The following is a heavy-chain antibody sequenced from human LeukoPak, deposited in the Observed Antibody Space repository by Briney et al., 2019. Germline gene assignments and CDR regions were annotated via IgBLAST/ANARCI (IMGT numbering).Heavy chain of an antibody. Sequence: ASVKVSCKASGYTFTDYYIHWVRQAPGQGLEWMAWINPNSGGTSFAQKFRDRVTVTRDTSISTAYMGLSRLTSDDTAVYYCATLGLNIVGSTTDFDYRGQGTLVTVSS. V-gene: IGHV1-2*02. D-gene: IGHD1-26*01. CDR2: INPNSGGT. CDR3: ATLGLNIVGSTTDFDY. J-gene: IGHJ4*02. CDR1: GYTFTDYY.